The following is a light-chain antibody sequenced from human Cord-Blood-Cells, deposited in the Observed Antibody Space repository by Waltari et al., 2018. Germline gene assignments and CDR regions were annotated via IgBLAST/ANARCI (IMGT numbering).Light chain of an antibody. J-gene: IGLJ3*02. CDR1: TGAVISGRY. V-gene: IGLV7-46*01. Sequence: QAVVTPEPSLTVSPGGTVTLTCGSSTGAVISGRYPYWFQQKPGKPPRTLIYDTSNKHSWTPARFSGSLLGGKAALTLSGAQPEDEAEYYCLLSYSGARVFGGGTKLTVL. CDR2: DTS. CDR3: LLSYSGARV.